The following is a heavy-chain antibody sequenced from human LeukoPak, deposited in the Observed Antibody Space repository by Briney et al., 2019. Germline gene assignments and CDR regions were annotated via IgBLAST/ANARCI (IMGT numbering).Heavy chain of an antibody. D-gene: IGHD5-24*01. Sequence: ASVKVSCKASGYTFTGYFMHWVRQAHGQGLEWMGWINPNSGVTNYAQKFQGRVTMTRDTSITTAYMEVSRLRSDDTAVYYCARAKELPRGFDYWGQGTLVTVSS. CDR2: INPNSGVT. CDR1: GYTFTGYF. V-gene: IGHV1-2*02. J-gene: IGHJ4*02. CDR3: ARAKELPRGFDY.